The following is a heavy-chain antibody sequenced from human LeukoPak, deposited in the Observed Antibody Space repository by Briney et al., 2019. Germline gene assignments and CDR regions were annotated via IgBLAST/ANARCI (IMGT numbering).Heavy chain of an antibody. CDR1: GFIFSNYE. CDR3: ARDLPTGTYRAYFDN. D-gene: IGHD1-26*01. CDR2: ISSTGSDI. Sequence: GGSLRLSCAGSGFIFSNYEMNWLRQAPGKGLEWVSYISSTGSDIYYADSVKGRFTISRDNAENSLYLQMNSLRAEDTAVYYCARDLPTGTYRAYFDNWGQGTLVTVSS. V-gene: IGHV3-48*03. J-gene: IGHJ4*02.